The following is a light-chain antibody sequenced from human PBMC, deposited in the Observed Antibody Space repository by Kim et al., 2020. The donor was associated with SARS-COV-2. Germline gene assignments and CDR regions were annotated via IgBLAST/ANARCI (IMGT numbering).Light chain of an antibody. V-gene: IGKV1-39*01. J-gene: IGKJ2*01. CDR2: ATD. CDR3: QQSYGSIT. Sequence: LSASVGDTVTIVCRPTPNVANFLNWYQQKPGKAPRLLIFATDNLQHGVPSRFSGSGSGTDFTLTISNRQPEDFATYYCQQSYGSITFGQGTKLEI. CDR1: PNVANF.